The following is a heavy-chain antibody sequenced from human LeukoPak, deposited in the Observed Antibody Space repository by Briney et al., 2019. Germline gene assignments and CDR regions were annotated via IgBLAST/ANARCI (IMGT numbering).Heavy chain of an antibody. CDR1: GFTFTSSA. V-gene: IGHV1-58*02. D-gene: IGHD1-26*01. CDR2: IVVGSGNT. CDR3: AAAGQWESLDFDY. J-gene: IGHJ4*02. Sequence: TSLKVSCKASGFTFTSSAMQWVRQARGQRLEWIGWIVVGSGNTNYAQKFQERVTITRDMSTSTAYMELSSLRSEDTAVYYCAAAGQWESLDFDYWGQGTLVTVSS.